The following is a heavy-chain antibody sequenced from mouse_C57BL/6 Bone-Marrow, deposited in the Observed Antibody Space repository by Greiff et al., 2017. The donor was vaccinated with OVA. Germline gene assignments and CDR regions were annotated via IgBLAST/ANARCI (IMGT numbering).Heavy chain of an antibody. V-gene: IGHV1-69*01. Sequence: VQLQQPGAELVMPGASVKLSCKASGYTFTSYWMHWVKQRPGQGLEWIGEIDPSDSYTNYNQKFKGKSTLNVDKSSSTAYMQLSSLTSEDSAVYYCARRGCYGNSYFDVWGTGTTVTVSS. D-gene: IGHD2-1*01. CDR3: ARRGCYGNSYFDV. CDR1: GYTFTSYW. CDR2: IDPSDSYT. J-gene: IGHJ1*03.